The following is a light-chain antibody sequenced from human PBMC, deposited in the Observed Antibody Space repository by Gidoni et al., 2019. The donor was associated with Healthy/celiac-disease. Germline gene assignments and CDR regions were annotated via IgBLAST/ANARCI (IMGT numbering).Light chain of an antibody. CDR3: QQRYSTPWT. J-gene: IGKJ1*01. CDR2: AAS. V-gene: IGKV1-39*01. Sequence: DIQMTQSTSSLSASVGDRVTITCRASQSISSYLNWYQQKPGKAPKLLIYAASSLQSGVPSRFSGSGSGTDFTLTISSLQPEDFATYYCQQRYSTPWTFGQGTKVEIK. CDR1: QSISSY.